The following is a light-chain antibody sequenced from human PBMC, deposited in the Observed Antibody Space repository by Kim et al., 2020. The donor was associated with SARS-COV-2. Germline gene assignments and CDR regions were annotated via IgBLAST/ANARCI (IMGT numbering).Light chain of an antibody. Sequence: DIVMTQSPDSLAVSLGERATINCKSSQSVLYSSNNKNYLAWYQQKPGHSPKLLIYWASTRESGVPDRFSGSGSGTDFTLTISSLQAEDVAVYYCQQYYSTLWTFGQGTKVEIK. V-gene: IGKV4-1*01. CDR2: WAS. J-gene: IGKJ1*01. CDR3: QQYYSTLWT. CDR1: QSVLYSSNNKNY.